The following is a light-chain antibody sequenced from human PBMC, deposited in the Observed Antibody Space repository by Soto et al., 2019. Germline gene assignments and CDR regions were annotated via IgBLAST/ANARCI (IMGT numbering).Light chain of an antibody. Sequence: DIQMTQPPSTLSGSVGDRVTITCRASQTISSWLAGYQQKPGKAPKLLIYKASTLKSGVPSRFSGSGSGTEFTLAISSLQPDDFATYYCQHYNSYSEAFGRGTKVELK. CDR1: QTISSW. V-gene: IGKV1-5*03. J-gene: IGKJ1*01. CDR2: KAS. CDR3: QHYNSYSEA.